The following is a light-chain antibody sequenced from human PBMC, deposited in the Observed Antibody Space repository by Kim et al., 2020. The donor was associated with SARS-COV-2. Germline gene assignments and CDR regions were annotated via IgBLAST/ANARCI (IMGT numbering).Light chain of an antibody. J-gene: IGKJ1*01. V-gene: IGKV3-15*01. CDR2: GAS. CDR3: QQYNNWPPP. Sequence: VSPGERATLSCRASQSVSSNLAWYQQKPGQAPRLLIYGASTRATGIPARFSGSGSGTEFTLTISSLQSEDFAVYYCQQYNNWPPPFGQGTKVEIK. CDR1: QSVSSN.